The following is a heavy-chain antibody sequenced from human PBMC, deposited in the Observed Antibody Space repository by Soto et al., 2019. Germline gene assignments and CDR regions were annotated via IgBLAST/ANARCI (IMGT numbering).Heavy chain of an antibody. CDR2: IYYSGST. CDR3: ARDGDYGSGSYPGMDV. D-gene: IGHD3-10*01. J-gene: IGHJ6*02. CDR1: AGIMSPGAYY. Sequence: LSCTGSAGIMSPGAYYWCWILQPPGKGLEWIGYIYYSGSTYYNPSLKSRVIISVDTSKNQFSLKLSSVTAADTAVYYCARDGDYGSGSYPGMDVWGQGTTVT. V-gene: IGHV4-30-4*01.